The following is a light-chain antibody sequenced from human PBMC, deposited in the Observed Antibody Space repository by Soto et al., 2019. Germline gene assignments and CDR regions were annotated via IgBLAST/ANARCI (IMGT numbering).Light chain of an antibody. CDR3: QQANRFPWT. CDR1: QGISSW. Sequence: DIQMTQSPSSVSASVGDRVTITCRASQGISSWLAWYQQKPGKAPNLLIYDASSLQSGVPSRFSGSVSGTEFTLTINSLQPEDSAIYYCQQANRFPWTFGQGTKVEIK. V-gene: IGKV1-12*01. J-gene: IGKJ1*01. CDR2: DAS.